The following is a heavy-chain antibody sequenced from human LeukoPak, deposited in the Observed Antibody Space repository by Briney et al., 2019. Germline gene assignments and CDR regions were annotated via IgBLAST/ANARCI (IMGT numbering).Heavy chain of an antibody. CDR3: ARFYDFWSAYYWFDP. V-gene: IGHV4-59*02. D-gene: IGHD3-3*01. CDR2: IYYSGTT. Sequence: SETLSLTCTVSGGSVSSYYWSWIRQPPGKGLGWIGYIYYSGTTGYNPSLKSRLTMSVDTSKNQFSLKLNSVTAADTAIYYCARFYDFWSAYYWFDPWGQGALVTVSS. CDR1: GGSVSSYY. J-gene: IGHJ5*02.